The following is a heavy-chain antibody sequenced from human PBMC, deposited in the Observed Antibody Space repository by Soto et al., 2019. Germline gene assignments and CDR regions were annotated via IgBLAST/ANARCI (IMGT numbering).Heavy chain of an antibody. CDR3: ARTSYSNYYYYYYYMDV. Sequence: ASVKVSCKAPGYTFTSYGISWVRQAPGQGLEWMGWISAYNGNTNYAQKLQGRVTMTTDTSTSTAYMELRSLRSDDTAVYYCARTSYSNYYYYYYYMDVWGKGTTVTVSS. D-gene: IGHD4-4*01. CDR1: GYTFTSYG. V-gene: IGHV1-18*01. CDR2: ISAYNGNT. J-gene: IGHJ6*03.